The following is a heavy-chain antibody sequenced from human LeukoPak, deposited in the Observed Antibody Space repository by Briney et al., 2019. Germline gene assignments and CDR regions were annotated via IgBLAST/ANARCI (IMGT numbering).Heavy chain of an antibody. CDR3: AGTSGSRNWFDP. CDR2: IYYSGST. J-gene: IGHJ5*02. V-gene: IGHV4-39*01. Sequence: SEPLSLTCTVSGASISSSSYYWAWIRQPPGKGLQWIGSIYYSGSTYYNPSLKSRVTISVDTSKNQFSLKLSSVTAADTAVYYCAGTSGSRNWFDPWGQGTLVTVSS. D-gene: IGHD1-26*01. CDR1: GASISSSSYY.